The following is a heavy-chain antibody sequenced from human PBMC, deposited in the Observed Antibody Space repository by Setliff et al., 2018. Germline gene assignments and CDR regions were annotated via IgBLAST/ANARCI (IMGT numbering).Heavy chain of an antibody. D-gene: IGHD3-10*01. CDR3: ARVRITPYCMDV. J-gene: IGHJ6*03. CDR1: GGSMGSYY. Sequence: KPSETLSLTCTVSGGSMGSYYWTWIRQSAGKGLEWIGRVYTTGSTAFNPSLNSRVTMSLDKSKNQFSLKLYSVTAADTAAYFCARVRITPYCMDVWGKGTTVTVSS. V-gene: IGHV4-4*07. CDR2: VYTTGST.